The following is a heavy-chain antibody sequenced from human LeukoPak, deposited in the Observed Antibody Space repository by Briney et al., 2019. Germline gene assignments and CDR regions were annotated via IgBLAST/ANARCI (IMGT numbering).Heavy chain of an antibody. CDR1: GGSISSSNW. CDR3: ARQTTTNYGDYHPYYFDY. Sequence: SETLFLTCAVSGGSISSSNWWSWVRQPPGKGLEWIGEIYHSGSTNYNPSLKSRVTISVDKSKNQFSLKLSSVTAADTAVYYCARQTTTNYGDYHPYYFDYWGQGTLVTVSS. D-gene: IGHD4-17*01. CDR2: IYHSGST. V-gene: IGHV4-4*02. J-gene: IGHJ4*02.